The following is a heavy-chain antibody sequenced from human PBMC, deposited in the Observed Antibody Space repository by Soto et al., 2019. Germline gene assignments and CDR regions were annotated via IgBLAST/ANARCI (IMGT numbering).Heavy chain of an antibody. V-gene: IGHV3-23*01. J-gene: IGHJ3*02. CDR1: GFTFSSYA. CDR3: AKVLGYCSGGSCYGAAFDI. CDR2: ISGSGGST. Sequence: EVQLLESGGGLVQPGGSLRLSCAASGFTFSSYAMSWVRQAPGKGLERVPAISGSGGSTYYADSVKGRFTISRDNSKNTLYLQMNSLRAEDTAVYYCAKVLGYCSGGSCYGAAFDIWGQGTMVTVSS. D-gene: IGHD2-15*01.